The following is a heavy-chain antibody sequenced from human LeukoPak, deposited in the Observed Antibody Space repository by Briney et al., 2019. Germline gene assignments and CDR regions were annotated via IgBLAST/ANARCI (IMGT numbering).Heavy chain of an antibody. CDR2: INPNSGGT. Sequence: ASVKVSCKASGYTFTGYYMHWVRQAPGPGLEWMGWINPNSGGTNYAQKFQGRVTMTRDTSISTAYMELSRLRSDDTAVYYCARDAETSYYYYMDVWGKGTTVTVSS. CDR1: GYTFTGYY. J-gene: IGHJ6*03. CDR3: ARDAETSYYYYMDV. V-gene: IGHV1-2*02.